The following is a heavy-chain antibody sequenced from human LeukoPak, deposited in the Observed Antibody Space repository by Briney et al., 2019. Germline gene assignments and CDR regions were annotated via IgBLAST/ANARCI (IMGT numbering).Heavy chain of an antibody. V-gene: IGHV4-34*01. CDR2: INHSGST. CDR3: ARTDYRE. Sequence: PSETLSLTCAVYGGSFSFSRYYWSWIRQPPGKGLEWIGEINHSGSTNYNPSLKSRVTISVDTSKIQFSLKLSSVTAADTAVYYCARTDYREWGQGTLVTVSS. J-gene: IGHJ4*02. CDR1: GGSFSFSRYY. D-gene: IGHD4-11*01.